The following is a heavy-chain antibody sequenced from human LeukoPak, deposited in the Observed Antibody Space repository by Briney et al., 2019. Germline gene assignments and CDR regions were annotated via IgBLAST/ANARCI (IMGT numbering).Heavy chain of an antibody. CDR3: ARQDTAMATNWFDP. CDR1: GGSISSSSYY. CDR2: IYYSGST. J-gene: IGHJ5*02. Sequence: SETLSLTCTVSGGSISSSSYYWGWIRQLPGKGLEWIGSIYYSGSTYYNPSLKSRVTISVDTSKNQFSLKLSSVTAADTAVYYCARQDTAMATNWFDPWGQGTLVTVSS. V-gene: IGHV4-39*01. D-gene: IGHD5-18*01.